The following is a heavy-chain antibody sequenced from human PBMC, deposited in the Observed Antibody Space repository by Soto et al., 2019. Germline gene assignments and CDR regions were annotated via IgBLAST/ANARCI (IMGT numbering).Heavy chain of an antibody. CDR3: AGRSKNGGGYNQFDY. CDR2: IIPIFGTA. Sequence: ASVKVSCKASGGTFSSYAISWVRQAPGQGLEWMGGIIPIFGTANYAQKFQGRVTITADESTSTAYMELSSLRSEDTAVYYCAGRSKNGGGYNQFDYWGQGTLVTVSS. CDR1: GGTFSSYA. V-gene: IGHV1-69*13. J-gene: IGHJ4*02. D-gene: IGHD5-12*01.